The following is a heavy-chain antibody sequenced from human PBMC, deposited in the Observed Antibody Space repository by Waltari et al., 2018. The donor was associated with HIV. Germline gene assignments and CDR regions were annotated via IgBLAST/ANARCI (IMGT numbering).Heavy chain of an antibody. J-gene: IGHJ4*02. V-gene: IGHV4-34*01. Sequence: QVQLQQWVAGLLKPSETLSLTCTVYGGSFSGYYWTWIRQPPGKGLEWIGEVNHSGTTNYNPSLKSRVTISVDTSKNQFSLKLSSVTAADTAVYYCARGEGWLTPFDSWGQGTLVTVSS. CDR2: VNHSGTT. D-gene: IGHD3-22*01. CDR1: GGSFSGYY. CDR3: ARGEGWLTPFDS.